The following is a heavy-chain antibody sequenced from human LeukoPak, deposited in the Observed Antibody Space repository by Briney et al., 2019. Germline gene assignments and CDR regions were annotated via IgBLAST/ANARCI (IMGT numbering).Heavy chain of an antibody. CDR2: IIPIFGTA. D-gene: IGHD4-17*01. J-gene: IGHJ5*02. V-gene: IGHV1-69*05. Sequence: SVKVSCKASGGTFSSYAISWVRQAPGQGLEWMGGIIPIFGTANYAQKFQGRVTITTDESTSTAYMELSSLRSEDTAVYYCARAARATVTRGWFDPWGQGTLVAVSS. CDR3: ARAARATVTRGWFDP. CDR1: GGTFSSYA.